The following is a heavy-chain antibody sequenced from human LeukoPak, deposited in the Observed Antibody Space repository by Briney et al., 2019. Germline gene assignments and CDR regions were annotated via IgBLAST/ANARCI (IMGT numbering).Heavy chain of an antibody. D-gene: IGHD3-10*01. CDR2: INSDGSST. V-gene: IGHV3-74*01. Sequence: GGSLRLSCAASGFTFSSYWMHWVRQAPGKGLVWVSRINSDGSSTSYADSVKGRFTISRDNAKNTLYLQMNSLRAEDTAVYYCARHYGQLLWFGEFFLSPSSVNNWFDPWGQGTLVTVSS. J-gene: IGHJ5*02. CDR1: GFTFSSYW. CDR3: ARHYGQLLWFGEFFLSPSSVNNWFDP.